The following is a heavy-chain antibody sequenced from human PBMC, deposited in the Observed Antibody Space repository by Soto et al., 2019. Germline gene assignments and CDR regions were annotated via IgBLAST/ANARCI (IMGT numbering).Heavy chain of an antibody. D-gene: IGHD3-9*01. V-gene: IGHV4-34*01. Sequence: PSETLSLTCAVYGGSFSGYYWSWIRQPPGKGLEWIGEINHSGSTNYNPSLKSRVTISVDTSKNQFSLKLSSVTAADTAVYYCARGRETSYDILTGYLYYFDYWGQGTLVTVSS. CDR3: ARGRETSYDILTGYLYYFDY. J-gene: IGHJ4*02. CDR2: INHSGST. CDR1: GGSFSGYY.